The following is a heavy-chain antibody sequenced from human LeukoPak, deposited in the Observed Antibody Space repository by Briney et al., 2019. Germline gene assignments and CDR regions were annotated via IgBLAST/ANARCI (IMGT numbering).Heavy chain of an antibody. CDR3: DLTSSSPGVVFDI. Sequence: SVKVSCKASGGTFSNYAISWVRQAPGQGLEWMGGIIPIFGTAKYAQKFQGRVTIAADESTSTAYMELSSLRSADTAVYYCDLTSSSPGVVFDIWGQGTVVTVSS. V-gene: IGHV1-69*13. D-gene: IGHD6-6*01. CDR1: GGTFSNYA. CDR2: IIPIFGTA. J-gene: IGHJ3*02.